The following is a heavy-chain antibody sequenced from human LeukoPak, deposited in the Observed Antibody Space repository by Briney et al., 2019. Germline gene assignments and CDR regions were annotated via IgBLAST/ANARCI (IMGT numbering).Heavy chain of an antibody. CDR2: IDPSSGNT. J-gene: IGHJ4*02. CDR3: ATYPGPTMQGSFDY. D-gene: IGHD3-16*01. CDR1: GYALTNYY. V-gene: IGHV1-46*01. Sequence: ASVKVSCKASGYALTNYYMSWVRQAPGQGPEWMGAIDPSSGNTQFAPKFEGRVTVTTDTSTSTVYMEMSSLRSDDTAMYYCATYPGPTMQGSFDYWGQGTLVTVSS.